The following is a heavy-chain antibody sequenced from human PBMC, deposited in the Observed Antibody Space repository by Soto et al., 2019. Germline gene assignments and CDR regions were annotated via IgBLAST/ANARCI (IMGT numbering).Heavy chain of an antibody. CDR1: GCAFSSYS. Sequence: PGGPLRLSCAASGCAFSSYSMNWVRQAQGKGLEWVSYISSSSTTKYYADSVKGRFTISRDNAKNSLYLQMNSLRAEDTAVYYCARDGCSGSNCLNWFDPWGQGTLVTVSS. D-gene: IGHD2-15*01. CDR2: ISSSSTTK. V-gene: IGHV3-48*01. CDR3: ARDGCSGSNCLNWFDP. J-gene: IGHJ5*02.